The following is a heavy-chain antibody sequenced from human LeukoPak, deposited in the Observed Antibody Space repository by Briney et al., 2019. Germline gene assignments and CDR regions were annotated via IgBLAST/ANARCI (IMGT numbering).Heavy chain of an antibody. CDR1: SGSISSYY. CDR2: IYTSGST. CDR3: ARGGYIGANRNAFDI. Sequence: KTSETLSLTCTVSSGSISSYYWSWIRQPAGKGVEWIGRIYTSGSTNYNPSLKSRVTMSVDTSRNQFSLKLNSVTAADRAVYYCARGGYIGANRNAFDIWGQGTMVTVSS. J-gene: IGHJ3*02. V-gene: IGHV4-4*07. D-gene: IGHD5-24*01.